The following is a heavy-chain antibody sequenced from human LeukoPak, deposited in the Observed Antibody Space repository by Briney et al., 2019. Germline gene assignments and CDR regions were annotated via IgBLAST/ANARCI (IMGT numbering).Heavy chain of an antibody. V-gene: IGHV5-51*01. CDR1: GYSFTSYW. D-gene: IGHD3-3*01. Sequence: GGSLKISCKGSGYSFTSYWIGWVRQMPGKGLEWMGIIYPGDSDTRYSPSFQGQVTISADKSISTAYLQWSSLKASDTAMYYCARPYDFWSGRTAFGFGPWGQGTLVTVSS. CDR2: IYPGDSDT. CDR3: ARPYDFWSGRTAFGFGP. J-gene: IGHJ5*02.